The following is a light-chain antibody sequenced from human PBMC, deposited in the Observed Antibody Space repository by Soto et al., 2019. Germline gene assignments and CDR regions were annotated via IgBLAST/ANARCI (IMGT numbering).Light chain of an antibody. CDR1: SSNIGSNT. J-gene: IGLJ2*01. Sequence: QSVLTQPPSASGTPGQRVTISCSGSSSNIGSNTVNWYQQLPGTAPKLLIYSNNQRPSGVPDRFSGSKSGTSASLAISGLQSEDEVEYYCAAWDDSLNGPVVFGGGTKVTVL. CDR2: SNN. CDR3: AAWDDSLNGPVV. V-gene: IGLV1-44*01.